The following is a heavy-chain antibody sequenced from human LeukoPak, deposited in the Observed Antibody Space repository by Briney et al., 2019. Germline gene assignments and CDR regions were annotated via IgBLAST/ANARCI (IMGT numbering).Heavy chain of an antibody. CDR2: IIPIFGTA. J-gene: IGHJ5*02. CDR3: ARDLMLVRGENWFDP. Sequence: SVKVSCKASGGTFSSYAISWVRQAPGQGLEWMGGIIPIFGTANYAQKFQGRVTITADESTSTAYMELSSLRSEDTAVYYCARDLMLVRGENWFDPWGQGTLVTVSS. CDR1: GGTFSSYA. D-gene: IGHD6-13*01. V-gene: IGHV1-69*01.